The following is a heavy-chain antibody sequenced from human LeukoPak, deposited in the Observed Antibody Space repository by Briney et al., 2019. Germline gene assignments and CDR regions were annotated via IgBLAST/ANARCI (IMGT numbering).Heavy chain of an antibody. Sequence: PGGSLRLSCAVSGFPFSTYWMSWVRQAPGKGPEWVAITNQAENDIYYLDSVKGRFTISRDNTKNSLYLQMNSLRAGDTAVYYCVTGDGRAGGTTRWGQGTLVTVSS. D-gene: IGHD1-26*01. V-gene: IGHV3-7*01. J-gene: IGHJ4*02. CDR3: VTGDGRAGGTTR. CDR1: GFPFSTYW. CDR2: TNQAENDI.